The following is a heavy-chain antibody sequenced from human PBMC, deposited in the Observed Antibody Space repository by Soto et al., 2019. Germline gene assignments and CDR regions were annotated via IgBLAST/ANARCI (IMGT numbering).Heavy chain of an antibody. V-gene: IGHV1-46*03. CDR1: GYTFTSYY. Sequence: ASVKVSCKASGYTFTSYYMHWVRQAPGQGLEWMGIINPSGGSTSYAQKFQGRVTMTRDTSTSTVYMELSSLRSEDTAVYYCARVLVAYGDLLNHFDYWGQGTLVTVSS. CDR3: ARVLVAYGDLLNHFDY. D-gene: IGHD2-21*01. J-gene: IGHJ4*02. CDR2: INPSGGST.